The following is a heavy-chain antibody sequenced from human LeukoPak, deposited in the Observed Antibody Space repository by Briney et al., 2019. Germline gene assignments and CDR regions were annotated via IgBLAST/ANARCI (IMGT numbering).Heavy chain of an antibody. CDR1: GYTFTSYG. Sequence: ASVKVSCKASGYTFTSYGISWVRQAPGQGLEWMGWISAYNGNTNYAQKLQGRVTMTTDTSTSTAYMELRSLRSDDTAVYYCARPFSVLGYYYDSSGYYFYDYWDQGTLVTVSS. CDR3: ARPFSVLGYYYDSSGYYFYDY. CDR2: ISAYNGNT. D-gene: IGHD3-22*01. J-gene: IGHJ4*02. V-gene: IGHV1-18*01.